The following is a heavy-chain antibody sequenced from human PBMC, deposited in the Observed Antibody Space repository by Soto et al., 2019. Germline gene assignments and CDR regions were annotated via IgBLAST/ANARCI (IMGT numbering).Heavy chain of an antibody. CDR1: GGTFSSYA. Sequence: SVKVSCKASGGTFSSYAISWVRQAPGQGLEWMGGIIPIFGTANYAQKFQGRVTITADESTSTAYMELSSLRSEDTAVYYCASDLSSGSILGYYGMDVWGQGTTVTVSS. CDR3: ASDLSSGSILGYYGMDV. CDR2: IIPIFGTA. D-gene: IGHD6-19*01. J-gene: IGHJ6*02. V-gene: IGHV1-69*13.